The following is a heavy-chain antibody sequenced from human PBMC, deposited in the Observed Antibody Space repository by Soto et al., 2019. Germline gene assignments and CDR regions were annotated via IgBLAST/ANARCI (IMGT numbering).Heavy chain of an antibody. J-gene: IGHJ4*02. CDR3: AREGPDAFRCSWHFDY. D-gene: IGHD2-15*01. Sequence: QVQLVESGGGVVQPGGSLRLSCAASGFSFSNFPMHWFRQAPGKGLEWVAVMSFDGITTYYADSVKGRFTVSRDNSQNTLYLRVNSLRDEDTAVYFWAREGPDAFRCSWHFDYWGQGTLVTVSS. V-gene: IGHV3-30-3*01. CDR2: MSFDGITT. CDR1: GFSFSNFP.